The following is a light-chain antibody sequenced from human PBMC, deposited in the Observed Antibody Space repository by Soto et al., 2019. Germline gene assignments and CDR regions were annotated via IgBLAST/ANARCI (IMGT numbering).Light chain of an antibody. CDR1: QIVYST. V-gene: IGKV3-15*01. CDR3: QQYNKWPLT. Sequence: EIVMTQSPATLSVSPGERATLSCRASQIVYSTLAWYRQKPGQAPRLLIYGAFSRTTGIPARFSGTGSATEFTLTISSLQSEDSAVYYCQQYNKWPLTFGGGTKVEIK. J-gene: IGKJ4*01. CDR2: GAF.